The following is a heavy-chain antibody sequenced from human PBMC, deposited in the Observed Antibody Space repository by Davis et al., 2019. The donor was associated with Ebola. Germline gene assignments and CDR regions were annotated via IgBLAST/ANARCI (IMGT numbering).Heavy chain of an antibody. CDR3: ARDFPSGEGAFDI. J-gene: IGHJ3*02. Sequence: SETLSLTCTVSGGSISSGGYYWSWIRQHPGKGLEWIGYIYYSGSTYYNPSLKSRVTISVDTSKNQFSLKLSSVTAADTAVYYCARDFPSGEGAFDIWGQGTMVTVSS. D-gene: IGHD3-10*01. CDR1: GGSISSGGYY. V-gene: IGHV4-30-4*08. CDR2: IYYSGST.